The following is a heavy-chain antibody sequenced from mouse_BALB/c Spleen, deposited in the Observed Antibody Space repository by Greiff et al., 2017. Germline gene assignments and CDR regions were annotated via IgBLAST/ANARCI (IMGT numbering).Heavy chain of an antibody. J-gene: IGHJ4*01. Sequence: VQLQQSGPSLVKPSQTLSLTCSVTGDSITSGYWNWIRKFPGNKLEYMGYISYSGSTYYNPSLKSRISITRDTSKNQYYLQLNSVTTEDTATYYCARLLRQYYYAMDYWGQGTSVTVSS. CDR3: ARLLRQYYYAMDY. D-gene: IGHD1-1*01. V-gene: IGHV3-8*02. CDR1: GDSITSGY. CDR2: ISYSGST.